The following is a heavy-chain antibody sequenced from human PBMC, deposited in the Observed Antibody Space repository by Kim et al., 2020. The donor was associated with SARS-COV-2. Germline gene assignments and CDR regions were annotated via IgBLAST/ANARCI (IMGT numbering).Heavy chain of an antibody. V-gene: IGHV3-15*01. Sequence: GGSLRLSCAASGFTFSNAWMSWVRQAPGKGLEWVGRIKSKTDGGTTDYAAPVKGRFTISRDDSKNTLYLQMNSLKTEDTAVYYCTTEYYYDSSGYYRGYYYYGMDVWGQGTTVTVSS. J-gene: IGHJ6*02. CDR2: IKSKTDGGTT. CDR1: GFTFSNAW. CDR3: TTEYYYDSSGYYRGYYYYGMDV. D-gene: IGHD3-22*01.